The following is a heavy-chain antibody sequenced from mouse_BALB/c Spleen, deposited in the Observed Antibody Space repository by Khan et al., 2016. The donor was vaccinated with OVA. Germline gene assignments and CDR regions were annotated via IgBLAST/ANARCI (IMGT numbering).Heavy chain of an antibody. CDR2: IRYDGNT. CDR3: ARGGSSGPAWFTY. J-gene: IGHJ3*01. D-gene: IGHD3-1*01. CDR1: GYSITNGYF. Sequence: EVQLQESGPGLVKPSQSLSLTCSVTGYSITNGYFWNWIRQFPGNNLEWMGYIRYDGNTNYNPSLKNRISITRDPSKNQFVRNLNSVTPEDTATYYCARGGSSGPAWFTYWGQGTLVTVSA. V-gene: IGHV3-6*02.